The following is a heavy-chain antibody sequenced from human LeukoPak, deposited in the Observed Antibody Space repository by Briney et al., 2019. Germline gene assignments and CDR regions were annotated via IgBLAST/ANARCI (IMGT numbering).Heavy chain of an antibody. CDR1: GFTFSSCG. J-gene: IGHJ6*02. CDR2: ISYDGSNK. CDR3: AKDLCSSTSCYIYYYYGMDV. D-gene: IGHD2-2*01. V-gene: IGHV3-30*18. Sequence: GRSLRLSCAASGFTFSSCGMHWVRQAPGKGLEWVAVISYDGSNKYYADSVKGRFTISRDNSKNTLYLQMNSLRAEDTAVYYCAKDLCSSTSCYIYYYYGMDVWGQGTTVTVSS.